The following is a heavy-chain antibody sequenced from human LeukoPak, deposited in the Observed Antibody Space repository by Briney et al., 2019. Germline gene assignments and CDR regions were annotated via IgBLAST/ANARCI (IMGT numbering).Heavy chain of an antibody. Sequence: GGSLRLSCAASGFTFSSYGMHWVRQAPGKGLEWVAVIWYDGSNKYYADSVKGRFTISRDNSKNTLYLQMNSLRAEATAVYYCARGARYYDSSGYSISDYWGQGTLVTVSS. D-gene: IGHD3-22*01. J-gene: IGHJ4*02. CDR1: GFTFSSYG. V-gene: IGHV3-33*01. CDR3: ARGARYYDSSGYSISDY. CDR2: IWYDGSNK.